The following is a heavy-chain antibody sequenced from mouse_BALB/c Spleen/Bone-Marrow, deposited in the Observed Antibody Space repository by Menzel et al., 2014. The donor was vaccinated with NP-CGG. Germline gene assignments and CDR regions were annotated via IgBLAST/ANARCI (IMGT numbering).Heavy chain of an antibody. CDR2: INPDSSTI. V-gene: IGHV4-1*02. CDR3: ALLGNYGYFDV. CDR1: GFGFSRYW. D-gene: IGHD2-1*01. Sequence: EVQRVESGGGLVQPGGSLKLSCAASGFGFSRYWMSWVRQAPGKGLEWIGEINPDSSTINYTPSPKDKFIISRDNAKNSLYLQMSKVRSEDTALYYCALLGNYGYFDVWGEGTTVTVSS. J-gene: IGHJ1*01.